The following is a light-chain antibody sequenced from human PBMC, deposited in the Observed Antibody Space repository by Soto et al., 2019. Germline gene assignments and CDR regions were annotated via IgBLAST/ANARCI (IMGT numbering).Light chain of an antibody. CDR1: YSLLYSDGNTY. CDR2: NVS. J-gene: IGKJ2*01. Sequence: DVVMTQSPLSLSVTLGQPASISCRSSYSLLYSDGNTYLNWFQQRPGQSPRRLIYNVSNRDSGVPDRFSGRGSGTDFTLKISRVDAEDVGVYYCMQSVRWPPDTFGPGTKLEIK. CDR3: MQSVRWPPDT. V-gene: IGKV2-30*01.